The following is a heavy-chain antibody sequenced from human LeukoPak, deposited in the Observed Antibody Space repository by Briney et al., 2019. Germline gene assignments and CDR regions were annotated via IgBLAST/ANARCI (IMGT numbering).Heavy chain of an antibody. CDR3: ARVYGDPNWFDP. V-gene: IGHV4-38-2*02. J-gene: IGHJ5*02. D-gene: IGHD4-17*01. CDR1: GYSISSGYY. CDR2: IYHSGST. Sequence: PSETLSLTCTASGYSISSGYYWGWIRQPPGKGLEWIGSIYHSGSTYYNPSLKSRVTISVDTSKNQFSLKLSSVTAADTAVYYCARVYGDPNWFDPWGQGTLVTVSS.